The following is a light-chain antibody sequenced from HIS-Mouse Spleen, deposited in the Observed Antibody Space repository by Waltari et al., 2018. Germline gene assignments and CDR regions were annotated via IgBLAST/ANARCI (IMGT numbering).Light chain of an antibody. CDR1: SSDAGGYNY. Sequence: QSALTQPASVSGSPGQSITTSCPGTSSDAGGYNYVSWYQQHPGKAPKLMIYDVSNRPSGVSNRFSGSKSGNTASLTISGLQAEDEADYYCSSYTSSSTLEVFGGGTKLTVL. CDR3: SSYTSSSTLEV. CDR2: DVS. V-gene: IGLV2-14*03. J-gene: IGLJ3*02.